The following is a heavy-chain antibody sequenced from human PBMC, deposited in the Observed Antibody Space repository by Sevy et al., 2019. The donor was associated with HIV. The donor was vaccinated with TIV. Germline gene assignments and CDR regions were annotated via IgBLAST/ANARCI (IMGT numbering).Heavy chain of an antibody. CDR2: VSYDGSTK. Sequence: GGSLRLSCAASGFIFSNYGMHWVRQAPGKGLEWVAVVSYDGSTKYYTGSVRGRFSISRDNSKNTVYLQMNSLRVEDXXXXXXXXXXXXXXSAFDIWGQGTMVTVS. V-gene: IGHV3-30*03. CDR3: XXXXXXXXSAFDI. J-gene: IGHJ3*02. CDR1: GFIFSNYG.